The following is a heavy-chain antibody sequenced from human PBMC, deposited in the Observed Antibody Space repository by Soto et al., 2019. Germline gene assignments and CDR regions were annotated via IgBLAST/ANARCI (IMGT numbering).Heavy chain of an antibody. CDR1: GYTFTTYA. D-gene: IGHD3-3*01. Sequence: QVQLVQSGAEVKKPGASVKVSCKASGYTFTTYAMHWVRQAPGQRLEWMGWINAGNGNTKYSQKFQGRVTITRDTSASTAYMELSSRRSEDTAVYYCARTSGYYFFDYWGQGTLVTVSS. CDR2: INAGNGNT. J-gene: IGHJ4*02. CDR3: ARTSGYYFFDY. V-gene: IGHV1-3*01.